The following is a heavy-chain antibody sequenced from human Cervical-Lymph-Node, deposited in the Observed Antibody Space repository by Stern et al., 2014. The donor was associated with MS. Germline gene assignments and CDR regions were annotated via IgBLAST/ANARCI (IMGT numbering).Heavy chain of an antibody. J-gene: IGHJ4*02. V-gene: IGHV3-9*01. Sequence: EVQLVESGGGLVQPGRSLRLSCAASGFTFDDYAMHWVRQAPGKGLEWVSGISWNSGSIGYADSVKGRFTISRDNAKNSLYLQMNSLRAEDTALYYCAKEGIAAAVVDYWGQGTLVTVSS. CDR1: GFTFDDYA. CDR2: ISWNSGSI. D-gene: IGHD6-13*01. CDR3: AKEGIAAAVVDY.